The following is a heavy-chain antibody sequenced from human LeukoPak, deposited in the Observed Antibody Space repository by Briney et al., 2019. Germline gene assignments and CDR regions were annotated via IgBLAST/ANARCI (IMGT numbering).Heavy chain of an antibody. D-gene: IGHD3-10*01. J-gene: IGHJ6*03. CDR2: INHSGST. Sequence: PPETLSLTCAVYGGSFSGYYWSWIRQPPGKGLEGIGEINHSGSTNYNPSLKSRVTISVDTSKNQFSLKLSSVTAADTAVYYCARHPHPRGSGCYYKTNYYYMDVWGKGTTVTISS. CDR1: GGSFSGYY. CDR3: ARHPHPRGSGCYYKTNYYYMDV. V-gene: IGHV4-34*01.